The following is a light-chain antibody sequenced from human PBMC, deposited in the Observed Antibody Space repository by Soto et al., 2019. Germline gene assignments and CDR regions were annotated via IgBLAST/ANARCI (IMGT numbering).Light chain of an antibody. CDR1: QSVSSSY. J-gene: IGKJ1*01. CDR2: GAS. Sequence: EIVLTQSPGTLSLSPGERATLSCRASQSVSSSYLAWYQQKPGQAPRLLIYGASSRATGIPDRFSGSGSATVFTLTISRLEPEDFAVYYCQQYGSSPSWTFGQGTKVEIK. V-gene: IGKV3-20*01. CDR3: QQYGSSPSWT.